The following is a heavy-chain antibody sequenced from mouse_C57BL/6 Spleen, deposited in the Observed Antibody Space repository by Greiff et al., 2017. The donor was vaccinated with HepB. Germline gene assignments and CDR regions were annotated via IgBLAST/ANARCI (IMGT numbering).Heavy chain of an antibody. Sequence: EVQLQQSGPELVKPGASVKISCKASGYTFTDYYMNWVKQSHGKSLEWIGDINPNNGGTSYNQKFKGKATLTIDKSSITAYMELRSLTSEDSAVYYCARRAVYYAMDYWGQGTSVTVSS. CDR1: GYTFTDYY. CDR3: ARRAVYYAMDY. V-gene: IGHV1-26*01. J-gene: IGHJ4*01. CDR2: INPNNGGT.